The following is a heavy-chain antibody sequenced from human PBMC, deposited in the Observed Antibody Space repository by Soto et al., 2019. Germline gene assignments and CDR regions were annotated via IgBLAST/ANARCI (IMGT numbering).Heavy chain of an antibody. J-gene: IGHJ3*02. Sequence: SKTLSLTCSVSGGSISSYYWSWIRQPPGKGLEWIGYIYYSGSTNYNPSLKSRVTISVDTSKNQFSLKLSSVTAADTAVYYCARGKMATIFGRFAFDIWGQGTMVTVSS. CDR1: GGSISSYY. CDR2: IYYSGST. D-gene: IGHD5-12*01. V-gene: IGHV4-59*01. CDR3: ARGKMATIFGRFAFDI.